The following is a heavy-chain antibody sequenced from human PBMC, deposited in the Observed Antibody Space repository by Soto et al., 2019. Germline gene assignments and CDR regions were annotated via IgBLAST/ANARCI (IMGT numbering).Heavy chain of an antibody. CDR2: IYWDDDK. Sequence: QITLKESGPTLVKPTQTLTLTCTFSGFSLSTSGVGVGWIRQPPGKALEWLALIYWDDDKRYSPSLKSRLTITDDTFQNQVFITMTNMDPVDTATYYCAHVYQLLWHDGWFDPWGQGTLVTVSS. V-gene: IGHV2-5*02. CDR3: AHVYQLLWHDGWFDP. D-gene: IGHD2-2*01. J-gene: IGHJ5*02. CDR1: GFSLSTSGVG.